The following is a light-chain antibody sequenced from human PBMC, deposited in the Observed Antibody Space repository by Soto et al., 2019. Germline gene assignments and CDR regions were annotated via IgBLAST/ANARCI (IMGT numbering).Light chain of an antibody. V-gene: IGLV1-44*01. CDR1: SSNIGSNS. Sequence: QAVVTQPPSASGTPGQRVTISCSGSSSNIGSNSVTWYQQLPGTAPKLLIYRSDQRPSGVPDRVSASKSGTSASLAISGLQSEDEADYYCAAWDDSLSGVAFGGGTKLTVL. CDR3: AAWDDSLSGVA. CDR2: RSD. J-gene: IGLJ2*01.